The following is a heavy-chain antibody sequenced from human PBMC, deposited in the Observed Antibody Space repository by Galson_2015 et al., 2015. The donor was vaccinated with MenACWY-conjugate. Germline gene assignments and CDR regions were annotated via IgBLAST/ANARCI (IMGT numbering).Heavy chain of an antibody. Sequence: TLSLTCTVSGGSISSGGYYWSWIRQHPGKGLEWIGYIYYSGSTYYNPSLKNRLFISVDTSKNQFSLKLSSVTAADTAVHYCARGGKLGRQYFDYWGLGTLVTVSS. J-gene: IGHJ4*02. CDR2: IYYSGST. CDR1: GGSISSGGYY. CDR3: ARGGKLGRQYFDY. D-gene: IGHD3-10*01. V-gene: IGHV4-31*03.